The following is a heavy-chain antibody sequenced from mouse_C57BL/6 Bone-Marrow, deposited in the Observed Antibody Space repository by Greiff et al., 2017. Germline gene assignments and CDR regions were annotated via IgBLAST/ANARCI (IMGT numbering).Heavy chain of an antibody. D-gene: IGHD5-1*01. J-gene: IGHJ2*01. CDR3: ARSSTFFYYIDY. V-gene: IGHV1-47*01. CDR1: GYTFTTYP. Sequence: QVHVKQSGAELVKPGASVKMSCKASGYTFTTYPIEWMKQNHGKSLEWIGNFHPYNDDTKYNEKFKGKDTLTVEKSSNTVYLELSRLTSGDSAIYYCARSSTFFYYIDYWGQGTTLTVAS. CDR2: FHPYNDDT.